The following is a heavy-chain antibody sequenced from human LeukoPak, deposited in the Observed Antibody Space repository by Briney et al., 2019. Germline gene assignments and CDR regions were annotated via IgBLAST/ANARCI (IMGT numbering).Heavy chain of an antibody. J-gene: IGHJ4*02. D-gene: IGHD4-11*01. V-gene: IGHV3-23*01. CDR3: AKRGYSNYMGSHFDY. CDR1: GFTFSSYE. CDR2: ISGSGGST. Sequence: PGGSLRLSCAASGFTFSSYEMNWVRQAPGKGLEWVSAISGSGGSTYYADSVKGRFTISRDNSKNTLYLQMNSLRAEDTAVYYCAKRGYSNYMGSHFDYWGQGTLVTVSS.